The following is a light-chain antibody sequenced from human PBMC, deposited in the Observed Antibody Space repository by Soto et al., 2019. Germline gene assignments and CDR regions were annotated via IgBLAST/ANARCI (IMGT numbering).Light chain of an antibody. V-gene: IGKV1-39*01. CDR2: AAS. J-gene: IGKJ1*01. Sequence: DIQMTQSPSSLSASVGDRVTITCRASQGISTYLNWYQQKPGKAPKLLIYAASSLQSGVPSRFSGSGSETDFTLTISSLQPEDFATYSCQQSYSIGWRFGQGTKVDIK. CDR1: QGISTY. CDR3: QQSYSIGWR.